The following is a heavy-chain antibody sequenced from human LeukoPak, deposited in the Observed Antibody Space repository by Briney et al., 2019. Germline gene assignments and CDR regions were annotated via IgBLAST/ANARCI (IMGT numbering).Heavy chain of an antibody. V-gene: IGHV4-34*01. CDR1: GGSFSGYY. Sequence: SETLSLTCAVSGGSFSGYYWSWVRQPPGKGLEWIGEINHSGSTNYNPSLKRGVTISVDTSKKQFSLKLRYVTAADTAVYYCARGFMTTVTAYYYYYGMDVWGQGTTVTVSS. CDR3: ARGFMTTVTAYYYYYGMDV. J-gene: IGHJ6*02. D-gene: IGHD4-17*01. CDR2: INHSGST.